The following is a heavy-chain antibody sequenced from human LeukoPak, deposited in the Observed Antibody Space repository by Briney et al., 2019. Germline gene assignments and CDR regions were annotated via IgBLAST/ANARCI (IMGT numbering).Heavy chain of an antibody. CDR3: ARGPSYGRYYYYGMDV. J-gene: IGHJ6*02. Sequence: SETLSLTCAVYGGSFSGYYWSWIRQPPGKGLEWIGEINHSGGTNYNPSLKSRVTISVDTSKNQFSLKLSSVTAADTAVYYCARGPSYGRYYYYGMDVWGQGTTVTVSS. D-gene: IGHD5-18*01. CDR1: GGSFSGYY. CDR2: INHSGGT. V-gene: IGHV4-34*01.